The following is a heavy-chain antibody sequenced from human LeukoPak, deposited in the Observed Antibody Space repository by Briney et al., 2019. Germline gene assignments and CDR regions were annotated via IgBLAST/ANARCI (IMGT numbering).Heavy chain of an antibody. V-gene: IGHV1-69*04. CDR3: ARVHWGSPFDY. CDR2: IIPILGIA. D-gene: IGHD7-27*01. Sequence: SVKVSCKASGGTFSSYAISWVRQAPGQGLEWMGRIIPILGIANYAQKFQGRVTITADKSTSTAYMELSSLRSEDTAVYYCARVHWGSPFDYWGQGTLVTVSS. J-gene: IGHJ4*02. CDR1: GGTFSSYA.